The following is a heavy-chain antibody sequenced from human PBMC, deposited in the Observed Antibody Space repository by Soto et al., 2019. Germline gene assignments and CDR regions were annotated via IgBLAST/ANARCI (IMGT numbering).Heavy chain of an antibody. V-gene: IGHV6-1*01. Sequence: SHTLSLPCAISGYSVSSNSAAWNWIRQSPSRGLEWLGRTYYRSKWYNDYAVSVKSRITINPDTSKSQFSLQLNSVTPEDTAVYYCARDPVTMVRGRADYGMDVWGQGTTVTVSS. D-gene: IGHD3-10*01. CDR2: TYYRSKWYN. CDR1: GYSVSSNSAA. J-gene: IGHJ6*02. CDR3: ARDPVTMVRGRADYGMDV.